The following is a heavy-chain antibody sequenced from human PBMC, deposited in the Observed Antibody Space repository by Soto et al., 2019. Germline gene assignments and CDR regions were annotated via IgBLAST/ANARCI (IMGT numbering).Heavy chain of an antibody. Sequence: GGSLRLSCAASGFTFSSYGMHWVRQAPGKGLEWVAVISYDGSNKYYADSVKGRFTISRDNSKNTLYLQMNSLRAEDTAVYYCAKDLLNLTAARTIHYYYYGMDVWGQGTTVTVSS. V-gene: IGHV3-30*18. CDR2: ISYDGSNK. CDR3: AKDLLNLTAARTIHYYYYGMDV. J-gene: IGHJ6*02. CDR1: GFTFSSYG. D-gene: IGHD2-2*01.